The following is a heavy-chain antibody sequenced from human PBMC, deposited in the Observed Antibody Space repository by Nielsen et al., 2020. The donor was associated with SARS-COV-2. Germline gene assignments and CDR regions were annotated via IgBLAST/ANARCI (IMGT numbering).Heavy chain of an antibody. J-gene: IGHJ4*02. CDR1: GFTFDDYA. D-gene: IGHD2-15*01. V-gene: IGHV3-9*01. CDR3: AKVSDCSGGSCYDY. Sequence: GGSLRLSCAASGFTFDDYAMHWVRQAPGKGLEWVSGISWNSGSIGYADSVKGRFTISRDNAKNSLYLQMNSLRAEDTALYYCAKVSDCSGGSCYDYWGRGTLVTVSS. CDR2: ISWNSGSI.